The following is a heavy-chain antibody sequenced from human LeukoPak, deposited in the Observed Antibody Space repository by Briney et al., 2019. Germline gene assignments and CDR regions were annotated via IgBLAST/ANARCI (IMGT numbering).Heavy chain of an antibody. J-gene: IGHJ3*02. CDR1: GFTVSSNY. CDR3: AGXXXXXXXGXXXXFDI. Sequence: XAXXGFTVSSNYMSWVRQAPGKGLEWVSVIYSGGSTYYADSVKGRFTISRDNSKNRRYLKMNSLRAEDTAGYYCAGXXXXXXXGXXXXFDIWGXGXMVTVSS. CDR2: IYSGGST. V-gene: IGHV3-53*01.